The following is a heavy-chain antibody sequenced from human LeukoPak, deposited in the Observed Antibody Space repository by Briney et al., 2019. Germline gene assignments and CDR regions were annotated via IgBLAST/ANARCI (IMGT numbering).Heavy chain of an antibody. Sequence: GGSLRLSCAASGFTFSSYWMSWVRQAPGKGLEWVANIKQGGSEKYYVDSVKGRFTISRDNAKNSLYLQMNSLRAEDTAVYYCAREPVTTRDAFDIWGQGTMVTVSS. CDR3: AREPVTTRDAFDI. CDR2: IKQGGSEK. CDR1: GFTFSSYW. V-gene: IGHV3-7*01. J-gene: IGHJ3*02. D-gene: IGHD4-17*01.